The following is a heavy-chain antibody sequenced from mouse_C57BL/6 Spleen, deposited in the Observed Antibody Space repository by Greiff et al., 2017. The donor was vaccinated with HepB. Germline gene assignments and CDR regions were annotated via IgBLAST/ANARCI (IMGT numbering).Heavy chain of an antibody. V-gene: IGHV1-69*01. Sequence: VQLQQPGAELVMPGASVKLSCKASGYTFTSYWMHWVKQRPGQGLEWIGEIDPSDSYTNYNQKFKGKSTLTVDKSSSTAYMQLSSLTSEDSAVYYCARSYGSTQFAYWGQGTLVTVSA. CDR3: ARSYGSTQFAY. CDR1: GYTFTSYW. D-gene: IGHD1-1*01. J-gene: IGHJ3*01. CDR2: IDPSDSYT.